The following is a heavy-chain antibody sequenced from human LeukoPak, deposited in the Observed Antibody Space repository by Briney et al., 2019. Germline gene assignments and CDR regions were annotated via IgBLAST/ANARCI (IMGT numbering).Heavy chain of an antibody. V-gene: IGHV4-59*08. CDR1: GGSISSYY. J-gene: IGHJ4*02. Sequence: PSETLSPTCTVSGGSISSYYWSWIRQPPGKGLEWIGYIYYSGSTNYNPSLKSRVTISVDTSKKQFSLKLSSVTAADTAVYYCARRAYSSGWRFDYWGQGTLVTVSS. CDR2: IYYSGST. D-gene: IGHD6-19*01. CDR3: ARRAYSSGWRFDY.